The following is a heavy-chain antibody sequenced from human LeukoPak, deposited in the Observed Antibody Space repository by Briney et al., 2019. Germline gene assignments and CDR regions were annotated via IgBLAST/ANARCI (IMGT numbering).Heavy chain of an antibody. Sequence: ASVKVSCKASGGTFSSYAISWVRQAPGQGLEWMGGIIPIFGTANYAQKFQGRVTITADKSTSTAYMELSSLRSEDTAVYYCASRGSSSGYSLRGDYWGQGTLVTVSS. CDR3: ASRGSSSGYSLRGDY. CDR2: IIPIFGTA. D-gene: IGHD3-22*01. V-gene: IGHV1-69*06. J-gene: IGHJ4*02. CDR1: GGTFSSYA.